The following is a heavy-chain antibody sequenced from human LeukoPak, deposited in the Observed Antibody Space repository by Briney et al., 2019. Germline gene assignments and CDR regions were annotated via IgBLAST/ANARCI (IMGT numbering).Heavy chain of an antibody. CDR1: GYPFSYFG. J-gene: IGHJ6*02. CDR2: ISAYNGKT. D-gene: IGHD2-2*01. Sequence: ASVKVSCKASGYPFSYFGITWVRQAPGQGLEWMGWISAYNGKTNYAGKFQGRVTMTTDTSTSTAYMELRSLRSDDTAVYYCARVDVPAAPDQQKYYYYYYRMDVWGPGTTVTVSS. CDR3: ARVDVPAAPDQQKYYYYYYRMDV. V-gene: IGHV1-18*01.